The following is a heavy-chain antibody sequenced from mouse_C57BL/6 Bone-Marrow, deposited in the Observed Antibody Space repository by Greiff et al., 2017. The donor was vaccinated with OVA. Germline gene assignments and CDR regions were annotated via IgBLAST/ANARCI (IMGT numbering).Heavy chain of an antibody. Sequence: QVQLQQSGAELARPGASVKLSCKASGYTFTSYGISWVKQRTGQGLEWIGEIYPRSGNTYYNEKFKGKATLTADKSSSTAYMELRSLTSEDAAVYFWARKPLYYGSSPWFGYWGQGTLVTVAA. CDR2: IYPRSGNT. V-gene: IGHV1-81*01. D-gene: IGHD1-1*01. CDR1: GYTFTSYG. CDR3: ARKPLYYGSSPWFGY. J-gene: IGHJ3*01.